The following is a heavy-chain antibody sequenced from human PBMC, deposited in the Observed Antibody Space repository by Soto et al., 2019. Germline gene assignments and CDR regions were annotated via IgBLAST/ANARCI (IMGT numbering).Heavy chain of an antibody. CDR3: ARGYCSGGSCFKYNYHGMDV. V-gene: IGHV1-69*12. Sequence: QVQLVQSGAEVKKPGSSVKVSCKASGGTVSRYAISWVRQAPGQGLEWMGGIIPVFGTVNYAQKLQGRVTITADESTSTAYMELSSLRSEDTAVYYCARGYCSGGSCFKYNYHGMDVWGQGTTVTVSS. D-gene: IGHD2-15*01. J-gene: IGHJ6*02. CDR1: GGTVSRYA. CDR2: IIPVFGTV.